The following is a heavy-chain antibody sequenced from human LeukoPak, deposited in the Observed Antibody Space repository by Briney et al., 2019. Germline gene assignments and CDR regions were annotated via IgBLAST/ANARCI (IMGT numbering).Heavy chain of an antibody. Sequence: GASVKVSCKASGGTFSSYAISWGRQAPGQGLEWRGGIIPIFGTANYAQKFQGRVTITTDESTSTAYMELSSLRSEDTAVYYCARDPGYYDSGGYYSWGQGTLVTVSS. D-gene: IGHD3-22*01. V-gene: IGHV1-69*05. CDR2: IIPIFGTA. CDR3: ARDPGYYDSGGYYS. CDR1: GGTFSSYA. J-gene: IGHJ4*02.